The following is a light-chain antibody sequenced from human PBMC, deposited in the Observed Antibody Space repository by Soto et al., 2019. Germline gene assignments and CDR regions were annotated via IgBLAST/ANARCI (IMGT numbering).Light chain of an antibody. J-gene: IGKJ3*01. CDR3: QQYYSTPLT. V-gene: IGKV4-1*01. Sequence: DIVMTQSPDSLAVSLGERATINCKSSQSVLYSSNNKNYLAWYQQKPGQPPKLLIYWASTRESGVPDRFSGSGSGTDFPLTISSLQAEDEAVYYCQQYYSTPLTFGPGTKVDIK. CDR2: WAS. CDR1: QSVLYSSNNKNY.